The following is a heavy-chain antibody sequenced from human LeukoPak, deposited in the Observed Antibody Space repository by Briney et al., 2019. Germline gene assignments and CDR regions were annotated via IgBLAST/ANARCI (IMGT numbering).Heavy chain of an antibody. CDR2: ISGSSAYI. J-gene: IGHJ3*02. CDR3: ARTNSGNFGAFDI. CDR1: GFTFSTYI. Sequence: GGSPRLSCAASGFTFSTYIMNWVRQAPGKGLEWVSSISGSSAYIYYADSVKGRFTISRDNAKNSLYLQMNSLRAEDTAVYYCARTNSGNFGAFDIWGQGTMVTVSS. D-gene: IGHD2-8*01. V-gene: IGHV3-21*01.